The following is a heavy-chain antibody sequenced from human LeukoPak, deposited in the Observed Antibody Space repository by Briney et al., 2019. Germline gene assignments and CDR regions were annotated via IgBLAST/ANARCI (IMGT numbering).Heavy chain of an antibody. V-gene: IGHV3-23*01. CDR3: AKGCVGRSGCYYQDY. D-gene: IGHD3-22*01. Sequence: GGSLRLSCAASRFSFSSYAMSWVRQAPGKGLEWVSGISGSGDNTYYADSVKGRFTISRDNSRNTLYLQMNSLRAEDTAIYYCAKGCVGRSGCYYQDYWGQGTLVTVSS. J-gene: IGHJ4*02. CDR2: ISGSGDNT. CDR1: RFSFSSYA.